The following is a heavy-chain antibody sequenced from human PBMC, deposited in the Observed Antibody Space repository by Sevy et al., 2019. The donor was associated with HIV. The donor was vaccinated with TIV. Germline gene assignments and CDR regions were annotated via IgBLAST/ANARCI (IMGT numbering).Heavy chain of an antibody. Sequence: ASVKVSCKASGGTFSSYAISWVRQAPGQGLEWMGGIIPIFGTANYAQKFQGRVTITADESTSTAYMELSSLGSEDTAVYYCAREMYDSSGYSEVYYFDYWGQGTLVTVSS. D-gene: IGHD3-22*01. CDR1: GGTFSSYA. J-gene: IGHJ4*02. CDR3: AREMYDSSGYSEVYYFDY. V-gene: IGHV1-69*13. CDR2: IIPIFGTA.